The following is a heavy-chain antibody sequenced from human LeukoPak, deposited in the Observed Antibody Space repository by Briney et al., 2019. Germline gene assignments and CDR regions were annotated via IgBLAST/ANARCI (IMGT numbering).Heavy chain of an antibody. D-gene: IGHD2/OR15-2a*01. CDR2: ISRGGGST. J-gene: IGHJ6*04. CDR1: GFTFDDYA. V-gene: IGHV3-43D*04. Sequence: GGSLRLSCAASGFTFDDYAMHWVRQAPGKGLEWVSLISRGGGSTYYADSVKGRFTISRDNGRHSLYLQMNSLGAETTALNYCAKDKEYSSFGPILSRYYYGMDVWGKGTTVTVSS. CDR3: AKDKEYSSFGPILSRYYYGMDV.